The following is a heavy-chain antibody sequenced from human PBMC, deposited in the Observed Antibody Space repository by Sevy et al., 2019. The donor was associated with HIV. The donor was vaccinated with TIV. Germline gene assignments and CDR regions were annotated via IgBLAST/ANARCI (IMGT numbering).Heavy chain of an antibody. CDR2: IDPISAGT. D-gene: IGHD7-27*01. V-gene: IGHV1-2*02. CDR1: GYTFTGHY. J-gene: IGHJ4*02. Sequence: ASVKVSCKASGYTFTGHYLHWVRQAPGRGLEWMGWIDPISAGTNYAQKFKGRVTMARDTSISTAYMELGRLRFDDTAMDYCVRIRFQTGAFDSWGQGTLVTVSS. CDR3: VRIRFQTGAFDS.